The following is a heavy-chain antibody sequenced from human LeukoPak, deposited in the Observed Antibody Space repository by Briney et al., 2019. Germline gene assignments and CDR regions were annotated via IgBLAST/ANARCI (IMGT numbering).Heavy chain of an antibody. V-gene: IGHV4-59*01. D-gene: IGHD3-9*01. CDR2: IYYSGST. J-gene: IGHJ6*03. CDR1: GGSISSYY. Sequence: SETLSLTCAVSGGSISSYYWSWIRQPPGKGLEWIGYIYYSGSTNYNPSLKSRVTISVDTSKTQFSLKLSSVTAADTAVYYCARDGNFDWLLPYYYMGVWGKGTTVTVSS. CDR3: ARDGNFDWLLPYYYMGV.